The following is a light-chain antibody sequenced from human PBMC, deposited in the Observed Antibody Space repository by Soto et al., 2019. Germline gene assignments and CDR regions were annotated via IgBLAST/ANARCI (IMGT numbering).Light chain of an antibody. J-gene: IGKJ4*01. CDR3: QQYNNWPPPLT. CDR1: QSVSSN. V-gene: IGKV3-15*01. Sequence: EIVMTQSPATLSVSPGERATLSCRASQSVSSNLAWYQQKPGQAPRLLIYGASTRATGIPARFSGSRSGTEFTLTISSLQSEDFAVYYCQQYNNWPPPLTFGGGTKVEI. CDR2: GAS.